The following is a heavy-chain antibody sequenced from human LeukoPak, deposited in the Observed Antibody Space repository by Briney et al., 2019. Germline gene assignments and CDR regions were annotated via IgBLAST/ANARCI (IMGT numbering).Heavy chain of an antibody. CDR3: ARDQDADSGIWFDP. CDR2: IHYSGNT. Sequence: SETLSLTCTVSGGSISTYYWNWIRQPPGKGLEWVGYIHYSGNTNYNPSLKNRVTISVDTSKNQFSLKLSSVTAADTAVYYCARDQDADSGIWFDPWGQGTLVTVSS. CDR1: GGSISTYY. D-gene: IGHD4-17*01. V-gene: IGHV4-59*01. J-gene: IGHJ5*02.